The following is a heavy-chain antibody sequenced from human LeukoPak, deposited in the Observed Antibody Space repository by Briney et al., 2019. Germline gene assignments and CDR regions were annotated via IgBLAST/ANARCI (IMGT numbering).Heavy chain of an antibody. CDR1: GYSFTSYW. J-gene: IGHJ4*02. D-gene: IGHD3-22*01. V-gene: IGHV1-2*02. CDR2: INPNSGGT. CDR3: ARLNYYDSSGYSPP. Sequence: GESLKISCKGSGYSFTSYWIGWVRQAPGQGLEWMGWINPNSGGTNYAQKFQGRVTMTRDTSISTAYMELSRLRSDDTAVYYCARLNYYDSSGYSPPWGQGTLVTVSS.